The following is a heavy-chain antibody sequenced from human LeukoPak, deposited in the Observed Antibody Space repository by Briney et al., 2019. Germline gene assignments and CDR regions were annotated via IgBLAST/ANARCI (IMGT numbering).Heavy chain of an antibody. CDR1: GGTFSSYA. Sequence: SVKVSCKASGGTFSSYAISWVRQAPGQGLEWMGGIIPIFGTANYAQKFQGRVTMTRDTSTSTVYMELSSLRSEDTAVYYCASLFSSGPLGGPWGQGTLVTVSS. J-gene: IGHJ5*02. V-gene: IGHV1-69*05. CDR3: ASLFSSGPLGGP. CDR2: IIPIFGTA. D-gene: IGHD3-22*01.